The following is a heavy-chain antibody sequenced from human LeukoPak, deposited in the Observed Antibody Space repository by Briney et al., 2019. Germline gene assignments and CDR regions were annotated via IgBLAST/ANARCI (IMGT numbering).Heavy chain of an antibody. J-gene: IGHJ5*02. CDR3: AREVYRIGVGGFDP. Sequence: GGSLRLSCAASGFSFDDYDMAWLRQAPGKGLEWVSDIDWKGRPTSYADSVKGRFTISRDNAKKSLYLQMDSLRAEDTALYYCAREVYRIGVGGFDPWGRGTLVIVSS. D-gene: IGHD6-19*01. CDR2: IDWKGRPT. CDR1: GFSFDDYD. V-gene: IGHV3-20*04.